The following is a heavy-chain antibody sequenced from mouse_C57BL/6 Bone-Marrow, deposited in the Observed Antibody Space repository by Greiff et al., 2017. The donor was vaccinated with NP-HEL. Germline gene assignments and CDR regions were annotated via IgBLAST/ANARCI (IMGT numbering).Heavy chain of an antibody. CDR2: ISSGGSYT. CDR3: ARQDWEAY. V-gene: IGHV5-6*01. Sequence: EVKLVESGGDLVKPGGSLKLSCAASGFTFSSYGMSWVRQTPDKRLEWVATISSGGSYTYYPDSVKGRFTISRDNAKNTLYLQMSSLKSEDTAMYYCARQDWEAYWGQGTLVTDSA. D-gene: IGHD4-1*01. J-gene: IGHJ3*01. CDR1: GFTFSSYG.